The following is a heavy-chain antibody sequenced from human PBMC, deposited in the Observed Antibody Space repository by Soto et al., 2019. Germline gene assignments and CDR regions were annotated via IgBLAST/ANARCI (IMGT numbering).Heavy chain of an antibody. CDR2: IYSGGST. Sequence: EVQLVESGGGLIQPGGSLRLSCAASGFTVSSNYMSWVRQAPGKGLEWVSVIYSGGSTYYADSVKGRFTISRDNSKNTLYLQMNSLRAEDTAVYYCARDFRNSCTGATCIYFDYWGQGTLVTVSS. J-gene: IGHJ4*02. V-gene: IGHV3-53*01. D-gene: IGHD2-8*02. CDR1: GFTVSSNY. CDR3: ARDFRNSCTGATCIYFDY.